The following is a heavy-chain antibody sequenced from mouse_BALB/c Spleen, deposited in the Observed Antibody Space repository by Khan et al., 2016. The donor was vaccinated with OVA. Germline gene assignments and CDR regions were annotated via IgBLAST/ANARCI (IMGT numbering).Heavy chain of an antibody. V-gene: IGHV5-12-1*01. CDR2: ISSGGDST. CDR1: GFAFSSYD. Sequence: EVELVESGGGLVKPGGSLKLSCTASGFAFSSYDMSWVRQTPEKRLEWVAYISSGGDSTYSSDTVKGRFTISRDNANNTLYLQMNSLKSEDTAIYYCTRRPGYLDVWGAGTTVTVSS. J-gene: IGHJ1*01. CDR3: TRRPGYLDV.